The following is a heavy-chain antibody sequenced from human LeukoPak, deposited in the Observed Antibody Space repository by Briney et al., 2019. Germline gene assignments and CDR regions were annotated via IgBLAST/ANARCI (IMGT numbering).Heavy chain of an antibody. CDR2: IYSGGST. CDR3: ARGGVFRWFDP. J-gene: IGHJ5*02. CDR1: GFPVNSNY. D-gene: IGHD2-8*01. V-gene: IGHV3-53*01. Sequence: GSLRLSCAASGFPVNSNYMSWVRQAPGKGLEWVSVIYSGGSTYYADSVKGRFTISRDNSKNTLYLQMNSLRAEDTAVYYCARGGVFRWFDPWGQGTLVTVSS.